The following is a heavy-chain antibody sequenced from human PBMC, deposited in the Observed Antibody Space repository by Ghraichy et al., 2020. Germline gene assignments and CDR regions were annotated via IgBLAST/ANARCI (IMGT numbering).Heavy chain of an antibody. D-gene: IGHD4-17*01. V-gene: IGHV3-48*02. Sequence: GGSLRLSCAASGFTFSSYSMNWVRQAPGKGLEWVSYISSSSSTIYYADSVKGRFTISRDNAKNSLYLQMNSLRDEDTAVYYCARDLAWYGDPPFDYWGQGTLVTVSS. J-gene: IGHJ4*02. CDR3: ARDLAWYGDPPFDY. CDR2: ISSSSSTI. CDR1: GFTFSSYS.